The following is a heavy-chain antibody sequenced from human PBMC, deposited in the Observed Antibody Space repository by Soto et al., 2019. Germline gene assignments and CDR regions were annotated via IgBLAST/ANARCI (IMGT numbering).Heavy chain of an antibody. CDR2: IYYSGST. CDR1: GGSISSAGYY. Sequence: QVQLQESGPGLVKPSQTLSLTCTVSGGSISSAGYYWSWIRQHPGKGLEWIGYIYYSGSTYYNPSLKSRVTISVDTSKNQFSLKLSSVTAADTDVYYCASYGSGSYYPTTFDYWGQGTLVTVSS. J-gene: IGHJ4*02. D-gene: IGHD3-10*01. CDR3: ASYGSGSYYPTTFDY. V-gene: IGHV4-31*03.